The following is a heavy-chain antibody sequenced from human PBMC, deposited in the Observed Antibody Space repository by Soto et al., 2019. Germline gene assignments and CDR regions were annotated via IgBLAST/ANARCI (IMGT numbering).Heavy chain of an antibody. CDR3: ALPNRRYCSGGSCYSSLDY. CDR2: ISYDGSNK. Sequence: GGSLRLSCAASGYTFSSYGMHWVRQAPGKGLEWVAVISYDGSNKYYADSVKGRFTISRDNSKNTLYLQMNSLRAEDTAVYYCALPNRRYCSGGSCYSSLDYWGQGTLVTVSS. CDR1: GYTFSSYG. V-gene: IGHV3-30*03. D-gene: IGHD2-15*01. J-gene: IGHJ4*02.